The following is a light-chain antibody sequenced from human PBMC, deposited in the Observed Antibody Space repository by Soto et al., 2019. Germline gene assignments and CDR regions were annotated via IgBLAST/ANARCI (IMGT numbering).Light chain of an antibody. CDR2: EVS. Sequence: QSALTQPPSASGSPGQSVTISCTGTSSDVGGYNYVSWYQQHPGKVAKLMIYEVSKRPSGVPDRFSGSKSGNTASLTVSGLQAEDEADYYCSSYAGSNNLLFGGGTKLTVL. J-gene: IGLJ2*01. CDR3: SSYAGSNNLL. V-gene: IGLV2-8*01. CDR1: SSDVGGYNY.